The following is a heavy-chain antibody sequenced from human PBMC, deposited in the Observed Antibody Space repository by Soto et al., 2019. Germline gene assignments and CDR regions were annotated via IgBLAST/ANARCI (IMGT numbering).Heavy chain of an antibody. Sequence: EVQLAQSGAEVKKPGESLKISCKGSGYSFTKYWIGWVRQMPGKGLEWMGIIYPGDSDTRYSPSCQGKVTISADRSINTAYLHWSSLKASDTAIYYCARTYSGTYPTPYYFALWGQGSLVTVSS. D-gene: IGHD1-26*01. V-gene: IGHV5-51*01. CDR2: IYPGDSDT. CDR1: GYSFTKYW. J-gene: IGHJ4*02. CDR3: ARTYSGTYPTPYYFAL.